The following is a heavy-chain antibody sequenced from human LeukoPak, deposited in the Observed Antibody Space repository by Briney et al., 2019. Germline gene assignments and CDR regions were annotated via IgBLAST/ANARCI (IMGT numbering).Heavy chain of an antibody. CDR2: ISAYNGNT. CDR3: ARGPNSNYGDYYYYMDV. J-gene: IGHJ6*03. D-gene: IGHD4-11*01. V-gene: IGHV1-18*01. CDR1: GDTFTSYG. Sequence: ASVKVSCKASGDTFTSYGISWVRQAPGQGLEWMGWISAYNGNTNYAQKLQGRVTMTTDTSTSTAYMELRSLRSDDTAVYYCARGPNSNYGDYYYYMDVWGKGTTVTVSS.